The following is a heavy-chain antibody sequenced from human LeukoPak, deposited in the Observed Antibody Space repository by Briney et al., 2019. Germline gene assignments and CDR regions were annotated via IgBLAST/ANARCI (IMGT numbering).Heavy chain of an antibody. Sequence: SVNLSCKASGYTFTSYAIKCVRQATGHGLEWLGWMNTNSGNTGYAQKFQGRVTMTRNTSISTAYMELSSLRSEDTAVYYCARGTGYSSSWYPNWFDPWGQGTLVTVSS. CDR2: MNTNSGNT. J-gene: IGHJ5*02. V-gene: IGHV1-8*01. D-gene: IGHD6-13*01. CDR3: ARGTGYSSSWYPNWFDP. CDR1: GYTFTSYA.